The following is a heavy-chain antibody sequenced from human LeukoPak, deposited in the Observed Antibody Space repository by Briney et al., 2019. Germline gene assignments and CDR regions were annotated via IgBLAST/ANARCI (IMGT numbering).Heavy chain of an antibody. CDR3: ARGEGLRYYYYYYMDV. D-gene: IGHD3-3*01. CDR1: GYSISSGYY. V-gene: IGHV4-38-2*02. CDR2: IYHSGST. J-gene: IGHJ6*03. Sequence: PSETLSLTCTVSGYSISSGYYWGWIRPPPGKGLEWIGSIYHSGSTYYNPSLKSRVTISVDTSKNQFSLKLSSVTAADTAVYYCARGEGLRYYYYYYMDVWGKGTTVTVSS.